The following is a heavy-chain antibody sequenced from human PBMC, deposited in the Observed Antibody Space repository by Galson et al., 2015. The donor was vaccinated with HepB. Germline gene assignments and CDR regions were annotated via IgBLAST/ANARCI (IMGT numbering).Heavy chain of an antibody. CDR2: ISYDGSNK. Sequence: SLRLSCAASGFTFSSYAMHWVRQAPGKGLEWVAVISYDGSNKYYADSVKGRFTISRDNSKNTLYLQMNSLRAEDTAVYYCARDANYYDSSGYPTGKGFFDYWGQGTLVTVSS. J-gene: IGHJ4*02. V-gene: IGHV3-30*04. CDR3: ARDANYYDSSGYPTGKGFFDY. D-gene: IGHD3-22*01. CDR1: GFTFSSYA.